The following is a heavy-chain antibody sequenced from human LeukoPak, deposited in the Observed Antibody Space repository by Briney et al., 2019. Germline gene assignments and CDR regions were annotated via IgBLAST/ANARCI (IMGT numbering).Heavy chain of an antibody. Sequence: GGSLRLSCAASGFTFSSYWMNWARQAPGKGLEWVASINHNGNVNYYVDSVKGRFTISRDNAKNSLYLQMSNLRAEDTAVYFCARVTASCFDSWGQGTLVTVS. CDR3: ARVTASCFDS. V-gene: IGHV3-7*03. J-gene: IGHJ4*02. CDR2: INHNGNVN. D-gene: IGHD2-21*02. CDR1: GFTFSSYW.